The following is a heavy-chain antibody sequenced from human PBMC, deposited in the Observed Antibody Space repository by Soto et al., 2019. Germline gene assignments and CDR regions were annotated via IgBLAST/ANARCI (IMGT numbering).Heavy chain of an antibody. D-gene: IGHD6-13*01. J-gene: IGHJ5*02. CDR3: ARDSQEGSYSSSWYRVDWFDP. CDR1: GYTFTSYG. Sequence: ASVKVSCKASGYTFTSYGISWVRQAPGQGLEWMGWISAYNGNTNYAQKLQGRVTMTTDTSTSTAYMELRSLRSDDTAVYYCARDSQEGSYSSSWYRVDWFDPWGQGTLVTVSS. CDR2: ISAYNGNT. V-gene: IGHV1-18*04.